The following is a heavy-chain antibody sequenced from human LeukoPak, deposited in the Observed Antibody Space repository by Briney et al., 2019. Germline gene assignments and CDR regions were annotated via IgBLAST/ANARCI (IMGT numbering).Heavy chain of an antibody. Sequence: GGSLRLSCAASGFTFSSYSMNWVRQAPGKGLEWVSYISSSSSTIYYADSVKGRFTISRDNAKNSLYLQMNSLRAEDTAVYYCARDASPRDYDSSGYIPFDYWGQGTLVTVSS. V-gene: IGHV3-48*01. CDR2: ISSSSSTI. J-gene: IGHJ4*02. CDR1: GFTFSSYS. D-gene: IGHD3-22*01. CDR3: ARDASPRDYDSSGYIPFDY.